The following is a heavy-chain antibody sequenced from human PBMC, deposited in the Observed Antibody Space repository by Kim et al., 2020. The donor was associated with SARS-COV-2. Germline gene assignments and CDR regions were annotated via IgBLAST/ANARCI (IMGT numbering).Heavy chain of an antibody. J-gene: IGHJ3*01. Sequence: GGSLRLSCATSGFTFSSHAMSWVRQAPGKGLEWVSTITGSSTSTYYADSVKGRFTISRENSKNTLYLQMNSLRAEDTAVYYCARSRDYYDSSGDAFDFWGHGTMVTVSS. CDR3: ARSRDYYDSSGDAFDF. D-gene: IGHD3-22*01. V-gene: IGHV3-23*01. CDR2: ITGSSTST. CDR1: GFTFSSHA.